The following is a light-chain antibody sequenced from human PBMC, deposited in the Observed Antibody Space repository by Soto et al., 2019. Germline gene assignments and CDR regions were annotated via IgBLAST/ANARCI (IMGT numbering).Light chain of an antibody. Sequence: QSALTQPRSVSGSPGQSVTISCTGTSSDVGGYNFVSWYQQYPDKAPKLMIYDVFKRPSGVPDRFSGSKSGNTASLTISGLPAEDDADYYCCSYAGTYTLYVFGTGTKLTVL. CDR3: CSYAGTYTLYV. V-gene: IGLV2-11*01. CDR1: SSDVGGYNF. CDR2: DVF. J-gene: IGLJ1*01.